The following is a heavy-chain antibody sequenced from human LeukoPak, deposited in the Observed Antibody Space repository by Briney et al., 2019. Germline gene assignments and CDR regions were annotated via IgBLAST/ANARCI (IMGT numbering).Heavy chain of an antibody. V-gene: IGHV4-39*07. D-gene: IGHD2-15*01. Sequence: SETLSLTCTVPGGSISSSSYYWGWFRQPPGKGLEWIGSIYNSGNTYYNPSLKSRVTISVDTSKNQFSLKLSSVTAADTAVYYCASKGYCSGGSCYRNWFDPWGQGTLVTVSS. CDR2: IYNSGNT. J-gene: IGHJ5*02. CDR3: ASKGYCSGGSCYRNWFDP. CDR1: GGSISSSSYY.